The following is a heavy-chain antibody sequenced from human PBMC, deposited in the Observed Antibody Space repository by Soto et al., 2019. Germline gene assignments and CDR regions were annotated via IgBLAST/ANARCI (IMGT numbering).Heavy chain of an antibody. D-gene: IGHD1-1*01. CDR1: GYTLTTYG. CDR2: ISAYNDHT. Sequence: QVQLVQSGAEVKKPGASVKVSCKAAGYTLTTYGVSWVRQAPGQGLEWVGWISAYNDHTNNAQKFQGRVTMTTDTSTSAAYMELRSLRSDDTAVYYCARGTYFDYWGQGTLVTVSS. CDR3: ARGTYFDY. J-gene: IGHJ4*02. V-gene: IGHV1-18*01.